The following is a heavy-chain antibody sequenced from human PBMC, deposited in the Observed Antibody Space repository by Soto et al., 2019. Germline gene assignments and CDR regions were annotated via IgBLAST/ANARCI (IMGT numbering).Heavy chain of an antibody. J-gene: IGHJ4*02. CDR3: AKDHSSVAGILY. D-gene: IGHD6-19*01. CDR1: GFTFSSYA. Sequence: LRLSCAASGFTFSSYAMSWVRQAPGKGLEWVSAISGSGGSTYCADSVKGRFTISRDNSKNTLYLQMNSLRAEDTAVYYCAKDHSSVAGILYWGQGTLVTVSS. CDR2: ISGSGGST. V-gene: IGHV3-23*01.